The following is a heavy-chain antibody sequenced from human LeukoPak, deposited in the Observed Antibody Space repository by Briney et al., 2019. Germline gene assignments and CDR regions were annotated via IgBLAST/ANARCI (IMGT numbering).Heavy chain of an antibody. CDR2: IYTSGST. CDR3: AREITYYYDSSGYYYYFDY. Sequence: SETLSLTCTVSGGSISSGSYYWSWIRQPAGKGLEWIGRIYTSGSTNYNPSLKSRVTISVDTSKNQFSLKLGSVTAADTAVYYCAREITYYYDSSGYYYYFDYWGQGTLVTVSS. J-gene: IGHJ4*02. V-gene: IGHV4-61*02. D-gene: IGHD3-22*01. CDR1: GGSISSGSYY.